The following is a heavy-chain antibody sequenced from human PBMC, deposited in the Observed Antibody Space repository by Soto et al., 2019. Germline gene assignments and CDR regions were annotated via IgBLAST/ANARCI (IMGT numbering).Heavy chain of an antibody. CDR3: ARFQAYCGGDCPMGWFDP. D-gene: IGHD2-21*02. Sequence: ASVKGSCKASGGTFSRYAISWVLQAPGEVLEWMGGIIPIFGTANYAQKFQGRVTITADKSTSTAYMELSSLRSEDTAVYYCARFQAYCGGDCPMGWFDPWGQGTLVTVCS. V-gene: IGHV1-69*06. J-gene: IGHJ5*02. CDR2: IIPIFGTA. CDR1: GGTFSRYA.